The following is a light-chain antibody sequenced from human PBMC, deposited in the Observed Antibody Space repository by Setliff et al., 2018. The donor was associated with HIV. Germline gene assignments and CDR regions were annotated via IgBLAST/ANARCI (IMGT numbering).Light chain of an antibody. CDR3: CSYAGSYTVL. CDR1: SSDVGGYNY. J-gene: IGLJ2*01. Sequence: QSVLTQPRSVSGSPGQSVTMSCTGTSSDVGGYNYVPWYQQHPGKAPKLMIYDVSKRPSGVPDRFSGSKSGNTAFLTISGLQGEDEADYYCCSYAGSYTVLFGGGTKVTVL. CDR2: DVS. V-gene: IGLV2-11*01.